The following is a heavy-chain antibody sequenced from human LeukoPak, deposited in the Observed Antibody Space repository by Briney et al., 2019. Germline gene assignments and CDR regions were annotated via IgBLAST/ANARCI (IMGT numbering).Heavy chain of an antibody. CDR3: VKALYDSGGYYYAY. V-gene: IGHV3-7*02. D-gene: IGHD3-22*01. J-gene: IGHJ4*02. CDR2: IKEDGNED. CDR1: GFSFREHW. Sequence: GGSLRLSCTVSGFSFREHWMSWVRQAPGKGLEWVGNIKEDGNEDYYVDSVEGRFVIFRDNAKNSLYLQMHSLRAEDTAVYYCVKALYDSGGYYYAYWGQGTLVTVSS.